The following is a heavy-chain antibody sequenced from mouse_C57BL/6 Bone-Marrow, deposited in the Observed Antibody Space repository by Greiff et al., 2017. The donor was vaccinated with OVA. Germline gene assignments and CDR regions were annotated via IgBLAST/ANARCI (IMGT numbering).Heavy chain of an antibody. Sequence: EVHLVESEGGLVQPGSSMKLSCTASGFTFSDYYMAWVRQVPEKGLEWVANINYDGSSTYYLDSLKSRFIISRDNAKNILYLQMSSLKSEDTATYYCARVGDGYYGYAMDYWCQGTSVTVSS. J-gene: IGHJ4*01. V-gene: IGHV5-16*01. D-gene: IGHD2-3*01. CDR1: GFTFSDYY. CDR3: ARVGDGYYGYAMDY. CDR2: INYDGSST.